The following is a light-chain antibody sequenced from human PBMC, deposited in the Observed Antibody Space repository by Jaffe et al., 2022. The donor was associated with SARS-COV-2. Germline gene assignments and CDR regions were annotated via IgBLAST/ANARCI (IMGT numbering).Light chain of an antibody. J-gene: IGLJ2*01. CDR1: SSDVGAYNY. CDR2: DVI. Sequence: QSALTQPPSASGSPGQSVTISCTGTSSDVGAYNYVSWYQQHPGKAPKLMIYDVIKRPSGVPDRFSGSKSGNTASLTVSGLQAEDEADYYCNFYVGSNNVVFGGGTKLTVL. V-gene: IGLV2-8*01. CDR3: NFYVGSNNVV.